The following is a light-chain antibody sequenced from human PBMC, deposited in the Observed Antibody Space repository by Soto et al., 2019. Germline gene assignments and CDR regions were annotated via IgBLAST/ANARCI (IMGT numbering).Light chain of an antibody. CDR3: QQLRSYPST. CDR2: DAS. J-gene: IGKJ4*01. CDR1: QDIRNY. V-gene: IGKV1-9*01. Sequence: IQFTQSPSSLSASVGDRVTVTCRASQDIRNYLAWYQQTPGKAPKILICDASTLYSGVPSRFRGSGSGTDFTLPISGLQPEDFEAYYCQQLRSYPSTFGGGTKVDIK.